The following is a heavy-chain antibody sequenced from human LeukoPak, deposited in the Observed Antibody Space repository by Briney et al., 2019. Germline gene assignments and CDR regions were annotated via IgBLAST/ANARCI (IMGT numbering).Heavy chain of an antibody. Sequence: RSQTLSLTCAIPGDSVSSNSAGWSWIRQSPSRGLEWLGRTYYRSKWYNDYAVSVKGRITINPDTSKNQFSLQLNSVTPEDTAVYYCAKGGGSLDYWGRGTLVTVSS. CDR3: AKGGGSLDY. CDR2: TYYRSKWYN. CDR1: GDSVSSNSAG. V-gene: IGHV6-1*01. D-gene: IGHD1-26*01. J-gene: IGHJ4*02.